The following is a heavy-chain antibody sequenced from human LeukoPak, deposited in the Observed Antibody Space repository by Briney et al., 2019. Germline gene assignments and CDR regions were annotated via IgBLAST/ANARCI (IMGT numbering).Heavy chain of an antibody. CDR1: GGSISSGSYY. Sequence: SQTLSLTCTVSGGSISSGSYYWSWIRQPAGKGLEWIGRIYTSGSTNYNPSLKSRVTISVDTSKNQFSLKLSSVTAADTAVYYCARGGWGEYYYYYMDVWGKGTTVTVSS. CDR3: ARGGWGEYYYYYMDV. D-gene: IGHD3-10*01. V-gene: IGHV4-61*02. CDR2: IYTSGST. J-gene: IGHJ6*03.